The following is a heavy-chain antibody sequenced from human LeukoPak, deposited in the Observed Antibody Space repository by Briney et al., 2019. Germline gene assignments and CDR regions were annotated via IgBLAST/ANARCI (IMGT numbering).Heavy chain of an antibody. Sequence: GASVKVSCKASGYTFTCYYMHWVRQAPGQGLEWMGRINPNSGGTNYAQKFQGRVTMTRDTSTSTVYMELSSLRSEDTAVYYCARVRGGTDYWGQGTLVTVSS. V-gene: IGHV1-2*06. J-gene: IGHJ4*02. CDR3: ARVRGGTDY. D-gene: IGHD1-1*01. CDR1: GYTFTCYY. CDR2: INPNSGGT.